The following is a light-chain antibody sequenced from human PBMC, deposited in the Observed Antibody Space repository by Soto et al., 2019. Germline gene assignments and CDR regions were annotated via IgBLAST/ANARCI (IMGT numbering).Light chain of an antibody. V-gene: IGLV2-14*01. Sequence: QSALTQPASVSGSPGQSINISCTGTSSDVGGYNYVSWYQQHPGKAPKLMIYEVSNRPSGVSNRFSGSKSGNTASLTISGLQAEDEADYYCSSYAGSIYVFGTGTQLTVL. J-gene: IGLJ1*01. CDR1: SSDVGGYNY. CDR2: EVS. CDR3: SSYAGSIYV.